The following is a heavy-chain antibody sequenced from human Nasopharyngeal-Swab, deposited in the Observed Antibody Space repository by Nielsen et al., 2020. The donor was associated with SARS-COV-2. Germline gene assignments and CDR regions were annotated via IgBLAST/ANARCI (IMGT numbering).Heavy chain of an antibody. J-gene: IGHJ6*02. CDR2: ISYDGSNK. Sequence: PGKGLEWVAVISYDGSNKYYADSVKGRFTISRDNSKNTLYLQMNSLRAEDTAVYYCAKDRGSSGYYYGMDVWGHGTTVTVSS. CDR3: AKDRGSSGYYYGMDV. V-gene: IGHV3-30*18. D-gene: IGHD6-13*01.